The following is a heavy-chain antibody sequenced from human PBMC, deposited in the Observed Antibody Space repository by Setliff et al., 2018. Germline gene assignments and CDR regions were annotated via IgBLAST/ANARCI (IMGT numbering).Heavy chain of an antibody. CDR3: AKDRVNDGFWDFDS. CDR2: VIQVGSG. Sequence: AGSLRLSCATSGFTFRDYSMVWVRQVPGKGLEWVAGVIQVGSGVYADSVKGRSTISRDNSKNNFFLQINNLRAADTATYYCAKDRVNDGFWDFDSWGQGIVVTVSS. J-gene: IGHJ4*02. D-gene: IGHD1-26*01. CDR1: GFTFRDYS. V-gene: IGHV3-23*01.